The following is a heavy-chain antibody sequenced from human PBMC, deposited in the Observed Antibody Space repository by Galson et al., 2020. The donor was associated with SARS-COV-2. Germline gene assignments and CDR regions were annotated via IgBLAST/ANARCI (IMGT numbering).Heavy chain of an antibody. Sequence: SLKISCAASGFTFSGYVMHWVRQAPGKGLEWVAVTSFDGSVTNYADSVKGRFTISRDNSKNTLYLQMNSLRADDTAVYYCSRGGSSGDDAFDIWGHGTMVTVSS. CDR2: TSFDGSVT. J-gene: IGHJ3*02. D-gene: IGHD6-19*01. CDR1: GFTFSGYV. CDR3: SRGGSSGDDAFDI. V-gene: IGHV3-30*03.